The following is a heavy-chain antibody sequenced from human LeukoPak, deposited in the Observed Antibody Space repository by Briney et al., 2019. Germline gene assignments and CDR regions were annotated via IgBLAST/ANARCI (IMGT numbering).Heavy chain of an antibody. Sequence: PGGSLRLSCAASGFTFSSYSMNWVRQAPGMGLEWVSFISSSTTYIHYADSVTGRFTISRDNAKNSLYLQMNSLRAEDTAVYYCARVPNYCSSASCYVDYWGQGTLVTVSS. CDR3: ARVPNYCSSASCYVDY. V-gene: IGHV3-21*01. D-gene: IGHD2-2*01. CDR2: ISSSTTYI. J-gene: IGHJ4*02. CDR1: GFTFSSYS.